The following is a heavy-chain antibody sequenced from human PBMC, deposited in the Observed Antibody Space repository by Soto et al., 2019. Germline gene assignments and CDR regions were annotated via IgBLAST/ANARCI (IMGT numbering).Heavy chain of an antibody. CDR1: GYTFTSYG. CDR3: ASHVGYCSSTSCYYAFDI. J-gene: IGHJ3*02. CDR2: ISAYNGNT. V-gene: IGHV1-18*01. D-gene: IGHD2-2*01. Sequence: QVQLVQSGAEVKQPGASVKVSCKASGYTFTSYGISWVRQAPGQGLEWMGWISAYNGNTNYAQKLQGRVTMTTDTSTSTAYMELRSLRSDDTAVYYCASHVGYCSSTSCYYAFDIWGQGTMVTVSS.